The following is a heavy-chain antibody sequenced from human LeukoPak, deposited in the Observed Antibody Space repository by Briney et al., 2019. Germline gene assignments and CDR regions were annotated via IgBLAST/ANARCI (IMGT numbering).Heavy chain of an antibody. CDR3: ASPSGYSYGSWTTIDY. V-gene: IGHV3-66*01. J-gene: IGHJ4*02. CDR1: GFTVSSNY. Sequence: GGSLRPSCAASGFTVSSNYMSWVRQAPGKGLEWVSVIYSGGSTYYADSVKGRFTISRDNSKNTLYLQMNSLRAEDTAVYYCASPSGYSYGSWTTIDYWGQGTLVTVSS. CDR2: IYSGGST. D-gene: IGHD5-18*01.